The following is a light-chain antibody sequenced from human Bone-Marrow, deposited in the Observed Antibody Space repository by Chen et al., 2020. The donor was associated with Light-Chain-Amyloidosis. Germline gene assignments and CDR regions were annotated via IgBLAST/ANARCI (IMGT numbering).Light chain of an antibody. Sequence: NFMLTPPQSVSESSGEKGIISCPRSSGSIATNYVQWYQQRPGSSPTPVIYEDDQRPSGVPDRFSGSIDRSSNSASLTISGLKTEDEADYYCQSYQGSSQGVFGGGTKLTVL. CDR1: SGSIATNY. CDR3: QSYQGSSQGV. V-gene: IGLV6-57*01. CDR2: EDD. J-gene: IGLJ3*02.